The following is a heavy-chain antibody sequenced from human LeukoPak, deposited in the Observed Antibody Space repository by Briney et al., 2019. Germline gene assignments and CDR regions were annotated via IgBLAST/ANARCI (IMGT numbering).Heavy chain of an antibody. CDR2: ISAYNGNT. D-gene: IGHD3-22*01. CDR1: GYTFTSYG. CDR3: ARDENYYDSSGYYYVRGYYYYGMDV. J-gene: IGHJ6*02. V-gene: IGHV1-18*01. Sequence: ASVTVSCKASGYTFTSYGISWVRQAPGQGLEGMGWISAYNGNTKYAQKLQGRLTMTTDTSTSTAYMELRSLRSDDTAVYYCARDENYYDSSGYYYVRGYYYYGMDVWGQGTTVTVSS.